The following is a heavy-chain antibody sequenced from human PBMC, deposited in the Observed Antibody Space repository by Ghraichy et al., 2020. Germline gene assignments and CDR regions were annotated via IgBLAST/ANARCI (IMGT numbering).Heavy chain of an antibody. J-gene: IGHJ2*01. CDR3: AKDQEGVHRNWHFDL. Sequence: GGSLRLSCAASGFTFSNYAMSWVRQAPGKGLEWVSAISGSGGSTYFADSVKGRFTISRDNSKNTLYLQMNSLRVEDTAVYYCAKDQEGVHRNWHFDLWGRGTLVTVSS. V-gene: IGHV3-23*01. CDR1: GFTFSNYA. D-gene: IGHD3-10*01. CDR2: ISGSGGST.